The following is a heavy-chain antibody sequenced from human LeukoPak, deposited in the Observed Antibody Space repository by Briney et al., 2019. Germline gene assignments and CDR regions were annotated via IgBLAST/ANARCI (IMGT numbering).Heavy chain of an antibody. Sequence: GGSLSLSCAASGFTFSSYWMHWVRQAPGKGLVWVSRINSDGSSTTYADSVKGRFTISRDNAKNTLYLQMSSLRAEDTAVYFCARWDYYGLEVWGQGATVTVSS. V-gene: IGHV3-74*01. CDR3: ARWDYYGLEV. CDR2: INSDGSST. CDR1: GFTFSSYW. J-gene: IGHJ6*02.